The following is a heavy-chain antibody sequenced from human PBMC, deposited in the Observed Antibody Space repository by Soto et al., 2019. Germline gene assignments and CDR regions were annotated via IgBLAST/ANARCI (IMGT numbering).Heavy chain of an antibody. V-gene: IGHV4-39*01. CDR2: TYSNEDT. D-gene: IGHD5-18*01. CDR3: ARHRYSYGVYYFDY. J-gene: IGHJ4*02. Sequence: SETLSLTCTVSGGSVSSNDYSWGWIRQSPGKGLEWIGTTYSNEDTHYNPSLKSRVTISVDRSKNQFSLKLSSVTAADTAVYYCARHRYSYGVYYFDYWGQGTLVTVSS. CDR1: GGSVSSNDYS.